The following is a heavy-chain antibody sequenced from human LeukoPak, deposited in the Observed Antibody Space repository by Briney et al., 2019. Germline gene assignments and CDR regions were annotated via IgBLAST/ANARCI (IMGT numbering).Heavy chain of an antibody. CDR2: ISSSSTI. CDR3: AREFTWSGLDYGMDV. CDR1: GFTFSSYS. V-gene: IGHV3-48*01. Sequence: GGSLRLSCAASGFTFSSYSMNWVRQAPGKGLEWVSYISSSSTIYYADSVKGRFTISRDNAKNSLYLQMNSLRAEDTAVYYCAREFTWSGLDYGMDVWGQGTTVTVSS. J-gene: IGHJ6*02. D-gene: IGHD2-21*02.